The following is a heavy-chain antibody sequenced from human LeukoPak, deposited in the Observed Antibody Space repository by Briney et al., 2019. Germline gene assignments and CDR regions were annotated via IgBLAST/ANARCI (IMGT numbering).Heavy chain of an antibody. CDR1: GGSFSGYY. Sequence: SETLSLTCAVYGGSFSGYYWSWIRQPPRKGLEWIGEINHSGSTNYNPSLKSRVTISVDTSKNQFSLKLSSVTAADTAVYYCARGLSSYYDSSDAFDIWGQGTMVTVSA. CDR2: INHSGST. V-gene: IGHV4-34*01. CDR3: ARGLSSYYDSSDAFDI. D-gene: IGHD3-22*01. J-gene: IGHJ3*02.